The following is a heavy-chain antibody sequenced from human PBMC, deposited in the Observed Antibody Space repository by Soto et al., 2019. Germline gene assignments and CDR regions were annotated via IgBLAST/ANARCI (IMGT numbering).Heavy chain of an antibody. CDR3: AKRPPYYYDSSGYHDY. Sequence: GGSLRLSCAASGFTFSSYAMSWVRQAPGKGLGWVSAISGSGGSTYYADSVKGRFTISRDNSENTLYLQMNSLRAEDTAVYYCAKRPPYYYDSSGYHDYWGQGTLVTVSS. CDR1: GFTFSSYA. CDR2: ISGSGGST. V-gene: IGHV3-23*01. D-gene: IGHD3-22*01. J-gene: IGHJ4*02.